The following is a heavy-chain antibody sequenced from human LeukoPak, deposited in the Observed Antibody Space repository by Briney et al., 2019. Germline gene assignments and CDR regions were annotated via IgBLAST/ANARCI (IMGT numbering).Heavy chain of an antibody. D-gene: IGHD2-21*02. CDR1: GFTIFNNS. J-gene: IGHJ5*02. V-gene: IGHV3-48*01. Sequence: GGSLRLSCAASGFTIFNNSMNWVRQAPGKGLEWVSYISGSGRSIIYADSVKGRFTISRDNAKNSVYLQMKSLRAEDTAVYYCARVKSAYCCGDCYRGDWFDPWGQGTLVTVSS. CDR3: ARVKSAYCCGDCYRGDWFDP. CDR2: ISGSGRSI.